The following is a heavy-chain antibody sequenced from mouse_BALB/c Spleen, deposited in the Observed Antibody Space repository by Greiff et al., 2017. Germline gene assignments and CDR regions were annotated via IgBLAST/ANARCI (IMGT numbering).Heavy chain of an antibody. CDR3: ARSAAFDV. V-gene: IGHV5-17*02. CDR1: GFTFSSFG. J-gene: IGHJ1*01. Sequence: EVKLVESGGGLVQPGGSRKLSCAASGFTFSSFGMHWVRQAPEKGLEWVAYISSGSSTIYYADTVKGRFTISRDNPKNTLFLQMTSLRSEDTAMYYCARSAAFDVWGAGTTVTVSS. CDR2: ISSGSSTI.